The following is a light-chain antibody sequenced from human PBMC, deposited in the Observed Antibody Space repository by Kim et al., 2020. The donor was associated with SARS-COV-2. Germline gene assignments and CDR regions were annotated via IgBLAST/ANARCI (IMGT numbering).Light chain of an antibody. Sequence: PGKRATLACRASQSVSSSYLAWYQQKPGQAPRLLIYGASSRATGIPDRFSGSGSGTDFTLTISRLEPEDFAVYYCQQYGSSLDMYTFGQGTKLEI. CDR3: QQYGSSLDMYT. J-gene: IGKJ2*01. CDR1: QSVSSSY. V-gene: IGKV3-20*01. CDR2: GAS.